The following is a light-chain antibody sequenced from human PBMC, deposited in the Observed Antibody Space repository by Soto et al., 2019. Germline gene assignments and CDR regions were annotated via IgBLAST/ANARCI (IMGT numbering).Light chain of an antibody. CDR2: EVS. V-gene: IGLV2-8*01. CDR1: SSDVGGYNY. J-gene: IGLJ1*01. Sequence: QSVLTQPPSASGSPGQSVTISCTGTSSDVGGYNYVSWYLQYPGKAPKLMISEVSKRPSGVPDRFSGSKSGNTASLTVSGPQAEEEADYYCSSYAASNGYVFGTGTKVTAL. CDR3: SSYAASNGYV.